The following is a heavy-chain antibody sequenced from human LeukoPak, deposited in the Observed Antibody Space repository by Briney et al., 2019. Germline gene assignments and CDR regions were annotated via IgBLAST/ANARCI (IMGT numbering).Heavy chain of an antibody. J-gene: IGHJ4*02. V-gene: IGHV1-46*03. Sequence: GASVTVSFKASVYAFTSFYMHWVRQAPAQGLEWMGIINPSGGSTSYTQTFHVRVTMTRHTSTSTAYMQLSSLRCEDTAVYCCARAVTERFYYDSSGYYYPLDYWGQGPLVTVSP. CDR2: INPSGGST. D-gene: IGHD3-22*01. CDR3: ARAVTERFYYDSSGYYYPLDY. CDR1: VYAFTSFY.